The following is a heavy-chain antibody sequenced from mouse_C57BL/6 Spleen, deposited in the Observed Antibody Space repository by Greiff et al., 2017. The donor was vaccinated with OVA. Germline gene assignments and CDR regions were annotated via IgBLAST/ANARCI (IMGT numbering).Heavy chain of an antibody. V-gene: IGHV1-9*01. CDR2: ILPGSGST. Sequence: VQLQQSGAELMKPGASVKLSCQATGYTFPGYWLEWVTQRPRHGLEWIGEILPGSGSTNYNEKFKGKATFTADTSSNTAYMQLSSLTTEDSAIYYCARSRLSTQRFAYWGQGTLGTVSA. J-gene: IGHJ3*01. CDR3: ARSRLSTQRFAY. CDR1: GYTFPGYW. D-gene: IGHD3-2*02.